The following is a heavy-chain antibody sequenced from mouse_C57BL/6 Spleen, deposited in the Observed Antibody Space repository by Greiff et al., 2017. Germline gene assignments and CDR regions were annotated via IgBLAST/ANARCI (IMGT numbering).Heavy chain of an antibody. J-gene: IGHJ3*01. CDR1: GYTFTSYG. D-gene: IGHD2-10*02. V-gene: IGHV1-81*01. CDR3: ARFSFSSTKAWFAY. CDR2: NYPRSGNT. Sequence: VQLQQSGAELARPGASVKLSCKASGYTFTSYGISWVKQRTGQGLEWIGENYPRSGNTYYNEKFKGKATLTADKSSSTAYMELRSLTSEDSAVYFCARFSFSSTKAWFAYWGQGTLVTVSA.